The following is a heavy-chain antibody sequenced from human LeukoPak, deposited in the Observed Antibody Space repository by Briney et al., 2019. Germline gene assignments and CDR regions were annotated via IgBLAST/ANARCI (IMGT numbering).Heavy chain of an antibody. D-gene: IGHD5-24*01. V-gene: IGHV4-39*01. CDR1: GGSISSSSYY. Sequence: PSETLSLTCTVSGGSISSSSYYWGWIRQPPRKGLEWIGSIYYSGSTYYNPSLKSRVTISVDTSKNQFSLKLSSVTAADTAVYYCARRRDGYNPFDYWGQGTLVTVSS. J-gene: IGHJ4*02. CDR3: ARRRDGYNPFDY. CDR2: IYYSGST.